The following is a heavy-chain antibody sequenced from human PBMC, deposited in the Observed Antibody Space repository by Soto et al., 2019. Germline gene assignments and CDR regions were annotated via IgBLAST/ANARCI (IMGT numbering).Heavy chain of an antibody. CDR2: IIPIFGTA. D-gene: IGHD2-2*03. V-gene: IGHV1-69*12. CDR1: GGTFSSYA. Sequence: QVQLVQSGAEVKKPGSSVKVSCKASGGTFSSYAISWVRQAPGQGLEWMGGIIPIFGTANYAQKFQGRVTITADESTSTAYMELSSLRSEDTAVYYCARDPGDCISTSCHRYNWFDPWGQGTLVTVSS. J-gene: IGHJ5*02. CDR3: ARDPGDCISTSCHRYNWFDP.